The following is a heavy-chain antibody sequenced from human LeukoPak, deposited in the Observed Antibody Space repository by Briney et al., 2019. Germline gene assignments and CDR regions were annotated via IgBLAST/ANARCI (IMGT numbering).Heavy chain of an antibody. CDR1: GGSFSGYY. Sequence: SETLSLTCAVYGGSFSGYYWSWIRQPPGKGLEWIGSIYYSGSTYYNPSLKSRVTISVDTSKNQFSLKLSSVTAADTAVYYCARRYCSSTSCYDAFDIWGQGTMVTVSS. CDR3: ARRYCSSTSCYDAFDI. CDR2: IYYSGST. J-gene: IGHJ3*02. D-gene: IGHD2-2*01. V-gene: IGHV4-34*01.